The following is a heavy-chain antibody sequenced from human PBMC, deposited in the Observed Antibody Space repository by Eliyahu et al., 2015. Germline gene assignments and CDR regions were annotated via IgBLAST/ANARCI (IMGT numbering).Heavy chain of an antibody. CDR2: XTWNSGSI. CDR1: GFTFXXYA. Sequence: EVQLVESGGGXVQPGRSLRLXCAASGFTFXXYAIHWVRLAPGKGXEWVSGXTWNSGSIGYADSVKGRFTISRDNAKNSLYLQMNSLRAEDTALYYCAKVRIWRSSWYGDGMDVWGQGTTVTVSS. CDR3: AKVRIWRSSWYGDGMDV. D-gene: IGHD6-13*01. J-gene: IGHJ6*02. V-gene: IGHV3-9*01.